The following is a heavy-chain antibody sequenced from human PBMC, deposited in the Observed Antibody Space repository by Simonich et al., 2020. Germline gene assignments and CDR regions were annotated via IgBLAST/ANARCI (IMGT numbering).Heavy chain of an antibody. CDR2: IYSSGST. CDR3: ARHAGFAFDI. Sequence: QLQLQESGPGLVKPSETLSLTCTVSGGSISSSSYYWGWVRQPPGKGLEWIGSIYSSGSTYYNPSLKRRVTISVDTSKNQFSLKLSSVTAADTAVYYCARHAGFAFDIWGQGTMVTVSS. D-gene: IGHD6-13*01. J-gene: IGHJ3*02. CDR1: GGSISSSSYY. V-gene: IGHV4-39*01.